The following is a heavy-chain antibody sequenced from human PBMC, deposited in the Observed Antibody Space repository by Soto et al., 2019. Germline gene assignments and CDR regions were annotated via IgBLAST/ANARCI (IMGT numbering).Heavy chain of an antibody. Sequence: PGESLKISCAASGLTFSSYGMHWVRQAPGRGLEWVAGISYDGRNKYYVDSVKGRFTISRDNSKNTLDLQMNSLRVEDTAVFYCAQDTYYHDTSGYYTFDYWGQGALVTVSS. CDR3: AQDTYYHDTSGYYTFDY. CDR1: GLTFSSYG. J-gene: IGHJ4*02. D-gene: IGHD3-22*01. V-gene: IGHV3-30*18. CDR2: ISYDGRNK.